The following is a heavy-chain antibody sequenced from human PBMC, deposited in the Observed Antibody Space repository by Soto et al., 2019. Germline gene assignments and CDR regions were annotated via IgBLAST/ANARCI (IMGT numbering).Heavy chain of an antibody. Sequence: PSETLSLTCTVSGGSISSSSYYWGWIRQPPGKGLEWIGSIYYSGSTYYNPSLKSRVTISVDTSENQFSLKLSSVTAADTAVYYCARSIAAAEYYFDYWGQGTLVTVSS. CDR2: IYYSGST. D-gene: IGHD6-13*01. V-gene: IGHV4-39*01. J-gene: IGHJ4*02. CDR3: ARSIAAAEYYFDY. CDR1: GGSISSSSYY.